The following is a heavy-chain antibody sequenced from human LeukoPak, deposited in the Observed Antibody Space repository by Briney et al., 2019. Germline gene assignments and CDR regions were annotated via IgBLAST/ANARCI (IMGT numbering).Heavy chain of an antibody. J-gene: IGHJ4*02. CDR1: GYTLTELS. CDR3: ARDRGNRDSSGLTSDC. D-gene: IGHD3-22*01. Sequence: GASVKVSCKVSGYTLTELSMHWVRQAPGKGLEWMGGFDPEDGETIYAQKFQGRVTMTEDTSTDTAYMELSSLRSEDTAVYYCARDRGNRDSSGLTSDCWGQGTLVTVSS. CDR2: FDPEDGET. V-gene: IGHV1-24*01.